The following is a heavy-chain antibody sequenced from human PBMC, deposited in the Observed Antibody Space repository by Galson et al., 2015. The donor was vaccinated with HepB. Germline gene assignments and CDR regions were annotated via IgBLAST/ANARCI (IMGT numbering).Heavy chain of an antibody. V-gene: IGHV1-3*01. CDR3: ARDVQWLGSDY. D-gene: IGHD6-19*01. CDR2: INAGNGNT. Sequence: SVKVSCKASGYTFTSYAMHWVRQAPGQRLEWMGWINAGNGNTKYSQKFQGRVTITRDTSASTAYMELSSLRSEDTAVYHCARDVQWLGSDYWGQGTLVTVSS. J-gene: IGHJ4*02. CDR1: GYTFTSYA.